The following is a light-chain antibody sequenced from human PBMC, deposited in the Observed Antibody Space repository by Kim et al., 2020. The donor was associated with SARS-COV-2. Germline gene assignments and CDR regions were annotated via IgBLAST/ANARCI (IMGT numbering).Light chain of an antibody. CDR2: ATS. CDR3: QQYCCSPWT. V-gene: IGKV3-20*01. Sequence: SPGERATLSCRASQSVSTRYFAWYQQKPGQAPRLLIYATSSRATGIPDRFSGSGSGTDFTLTISRLEPEDFAVYYCQQYCCSPWTFGQGTKVDIK. CDR1: QSVSTRY. J-gene: IGKJ1*01.